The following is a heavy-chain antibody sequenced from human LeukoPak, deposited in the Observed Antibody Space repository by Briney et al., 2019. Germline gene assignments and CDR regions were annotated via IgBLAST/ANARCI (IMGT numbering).Heavy chain of an antibody. CDR2: ISSSSSYI. J-gene: IGHJ4*02. CDR1: GFTFSSYS. Sequence: GGSLRLSCAASGFTFSSYSMNWVRQAPGKGLEWVSSISSSSSYIYCADSAKGRFTISRDNAKNSLYLQMNSLRAEDTAVYYCARWVGANLFDYWGQGTLVTVSS. D-gene: IGHD1-26*01. V-gene: IGHV3-21*01. CDR3: ARWVGANLFDY.